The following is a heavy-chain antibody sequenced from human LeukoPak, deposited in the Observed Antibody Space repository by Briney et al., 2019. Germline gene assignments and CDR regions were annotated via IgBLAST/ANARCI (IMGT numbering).Heavy chain of an antibody. CDR2: IYYSGST. D-gene: IGHD2-15*01. J-gene: IGHJ3*02. Sequence: SETLSLTCTASGVSFSSYYLSWIRQPPGKGLEWIGYIYYSGSTNYNPSLKSRVTISVDASKNQFSLKLSSVTAADTAVYYCARRGLVVVAATRLAFDIWGQGTMVTVSS. CDR1: GVSFSSYY. V-gene: IGHV4-59*01. CDR3: ARRGLVVVAATRLAFDI.